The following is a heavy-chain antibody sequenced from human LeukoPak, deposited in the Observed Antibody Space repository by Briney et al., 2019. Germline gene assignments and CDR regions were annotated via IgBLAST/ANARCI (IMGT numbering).Heavy chain of an antibody. CDR2: IYPGDSDT. V-gene: IGHV5-51*01. Sequence: GESLKISCKGSGYSFTSYWIGWVRQMPGKGLEWMGIIYPGDSDTRYSPSFQGQVTISADKSISTAYLQWSSLKASDTAMYYCARLYLGGGGYDSSGYHFDYWGQGTLVTVSS. J-gene: IGHJ4*02. CDR1: GYSFTSYW. CDR3: ARLYLGGGGYDSSGYHFDY. D-gene: IGHD3-22*01.